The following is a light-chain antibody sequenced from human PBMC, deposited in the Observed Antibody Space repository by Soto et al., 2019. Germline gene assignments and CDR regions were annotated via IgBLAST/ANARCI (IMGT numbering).Light chain of an antibody. V-gene: IGKV3D-15*01. CDR3: QQYTNWPKT. CDR2: GAS. CDR1: QSVRSN. J-gene: IGKJ1*01. Sequence: EIVMTQSPATLSVSPGERATLSCRASQSVRSNLAWYQQKPGQAPRLLIYGASTRATGIPERFSGSGSGTEFTLTISSLQSEDFAVYYCQQYTNWPKTFGQGTKV.